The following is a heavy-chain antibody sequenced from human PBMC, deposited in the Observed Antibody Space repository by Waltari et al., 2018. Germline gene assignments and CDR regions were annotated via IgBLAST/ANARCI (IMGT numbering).Heavy chain of an antibody. D-gene: IGHD3-22*01. J-gene: IGHJ4*02. Sequence: QVQLQQWGAGLLKPSETLSLTCAVYGGSFSGYYWSWIRQPPGKGLEWIGEINHSGSTNYNPSLKSRVTISVDTSKNQFSRKLSSVTAADTAVYYCARGPHSSGYDKQGYWGQGTLVTVSS. V-gene: IGHV4-34*01. CDR1: GGSFSGYY. CDR3: ARGPHSSGYDKQGY. CDR2: INHSGST.